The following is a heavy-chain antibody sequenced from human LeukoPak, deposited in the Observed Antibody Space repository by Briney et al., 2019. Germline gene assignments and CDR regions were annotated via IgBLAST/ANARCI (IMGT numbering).Heavy chain of an antibody. CDR3: ARDPPADYDILTGYSHHWFDP. V-gene: IGHV1-69*04. D-gene: IGHD3-9*01. CDR1: GGTFTIYA. Sequence: ASVTVSSKASGGTFTIYAISWVRQAPGQGREWMGRIIPILGIANYAQKFQGRVTITADKSTSTAYMELSSLRSEDTAVYYCARDPPADYDILTGYSHHWFDPWGQGTLVTVSS. CDR2: IIPILGIA. J-gene: IGHJ5*02.